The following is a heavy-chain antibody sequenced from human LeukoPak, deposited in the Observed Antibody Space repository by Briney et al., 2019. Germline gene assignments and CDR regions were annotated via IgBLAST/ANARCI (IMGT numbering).Heavy chain of an antibody. CDR2: IYYSGST. CDR1: GGSISSYY. CDR3: ARETGSAFDI. D-gene: IGHD3-10*01. Sequence: SETLSLTCTVSGGSISSYYWSWIRQSPGKGLEWIGYIYYSGSTNYNPSLKSRVTISVDTSKNQFSLKLSSVTAADTAVYYCARETGSAFDIWGQGKMVTVSS. V-gene: IGHV4-59*01. J-gene: IGHJ3*02.